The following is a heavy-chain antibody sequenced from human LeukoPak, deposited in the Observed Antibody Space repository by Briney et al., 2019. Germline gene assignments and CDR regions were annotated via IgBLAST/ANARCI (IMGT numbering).Heavy chain of an antibody. CDR2: IYYSGST. Sequence: SQTLSLTCTVTRGSISSGDYYWRWIRQPPGKGLEWIGYIYYSGSTYYNPSLKSRVTISVDTSKNQFSLKLSSVTAADTAVYYCAIEGGGIFDYWGQGTLVTVSS. CDR3: AIEGGGIFDY. CDR1: RGSISSGDYY. D-gene: IGHD2-15*01. J-gene: IGHJ4*02. V-gene: IGHV4-30-4*01.